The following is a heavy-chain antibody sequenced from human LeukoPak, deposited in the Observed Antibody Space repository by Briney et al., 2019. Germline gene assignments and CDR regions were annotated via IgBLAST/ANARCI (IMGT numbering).Heavy chain of an antibody. CDR2: VRYDGSNK. CDR3: AKDRGTARSTHFDY. J-gene: IGHJ4*02. CDR1: GCIFRNYD. D-gene: IGHD3-10*01. V-gene: IGHV3-30*02. Sequence: GGSLRLSCAASGCIFRNYDMHWVRQAPGKGLEWVAYVRYDGSNKYYADSVKGRFTISRDDSRNTLYLQMNSLRAEDTAVYYCAKDRGTARSTHFDYWGQGTLVTVSS.